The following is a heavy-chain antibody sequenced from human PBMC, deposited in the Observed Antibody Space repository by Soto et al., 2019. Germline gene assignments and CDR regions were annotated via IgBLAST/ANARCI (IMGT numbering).Heavy chain of an antibody. CDR3: ARGPDTLYRNYYFGN. Sequence: SETLPLTCTVSGGTINSGDYFWSWIRQPPGKGLEWIGSIFYTGSTYYSPSLKSRASMSMDTSKNLFPLRLRSLTAADTAVYFCARGPDTLYRNYYFGNWGRENPVTV. J-gene: IGHJ4*02. D-gene: IGHD1-26*01. V-gene: IGHV4-30-4*01. CDR2: IFYTGST. CDR1: GGTINSGDYF.